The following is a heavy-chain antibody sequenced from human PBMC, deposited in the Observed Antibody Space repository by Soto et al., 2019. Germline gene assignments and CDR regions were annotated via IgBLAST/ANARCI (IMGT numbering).Heavy chain of an antibody. CDR2: ISYDGSNK. J-gene: IGHJ4*02. Sequence: GGSLRLSCAASGFTFSSYGMHWVRQAPGKGLEWVAVISYDGSNKYYADSVKGRFTISRDNSKNTLYLQMNSLRAEDTAVYYCAKERYNYGPFDYWGQGTLVTVSS. D-gene: IGHD1-1*01. CDR3: AKERYNYGPFDY. V-gene: IGHV3-30*18. CDR1: GFTFSSYG.